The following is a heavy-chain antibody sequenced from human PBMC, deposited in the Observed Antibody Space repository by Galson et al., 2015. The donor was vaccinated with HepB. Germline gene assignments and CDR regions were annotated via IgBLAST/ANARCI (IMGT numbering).Heavy chain of an antibody. J-gene: IGHJ4*02. CDR2: IWYDGSNK. V-gene: IGHV3-33*08. CDR3: VREKGEGGGDCLDY. Sequence: SLRLSCAASGFRFYSYSMNWVRQTPGKGLEWVAVIWYDGSNKHYADSVRGRFTISRDNSRNTLYLQMNNLRAEDMAVYYCVREKGEGGGDCLDYWGQGTQVTVSS. CDR1: GFRFYSYS. D-gene: IGHD2-21*02.